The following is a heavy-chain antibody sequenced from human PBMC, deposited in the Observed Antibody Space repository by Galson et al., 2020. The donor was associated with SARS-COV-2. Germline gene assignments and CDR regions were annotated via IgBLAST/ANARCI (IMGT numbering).Heavy chain of an antibody. J-gene: IGHJ6*03. Sequence: SGPTLVKPTKTLTLTCTVSGSPLSNARMGVSWIRQPPGKALKWLAHIFSHDEKSYSTSLKIRLTISKDTSKSQVVLTMTNMDPVDTATYYGARIVDRARFPSHCYYDMDVWGKGTTVTVSS. V-gene: IGHV2-26*01. CDR3: ARIVDRARFPSHCYYDMDV. D-gene: IGHD1-26*01. CDR2: IFSHDEK. CDR1: GSPLSNARMG.